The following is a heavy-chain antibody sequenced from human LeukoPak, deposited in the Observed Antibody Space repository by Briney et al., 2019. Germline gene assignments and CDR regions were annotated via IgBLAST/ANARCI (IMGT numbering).Heavy chain of an antibody. CDR1: RFTFSIYA. J-gene: IGHJ5*01. CDR3: AKGPSSGWYDS. CDR2: ISGSGDSA. D-gene: IGHD6-19*01. Sequence: GGSLRLSCAASRFTFSIYAMSWVRQAPGKGLGRVSTISGSGDSAYYADSVKGRFTISRDDSKNTLYLQMNSLRAEDTAVYYCAKGPSSGWYDSWGQGTLVTVSS. V-gene: IGHV3-23*01.